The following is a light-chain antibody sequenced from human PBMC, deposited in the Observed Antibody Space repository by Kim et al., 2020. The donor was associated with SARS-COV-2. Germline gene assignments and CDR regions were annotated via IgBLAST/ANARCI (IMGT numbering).Light chain of an antibody. CDR3: QQRSSWPVT. V-gene: IGKV3-11*01. CDR2: DAS. Sequence: EVVLTQSPATLSLSPGEGATLSCRASRIIGTYLAWYQQKPGQPPRLLIYDASDRATGIPARFSGSGSGADFTLTISSLEPEDCAVYYCQQRSSWPVTFGQGTKLEI. J-gene: IGKJ2*01. CDR1: RIIGTY.